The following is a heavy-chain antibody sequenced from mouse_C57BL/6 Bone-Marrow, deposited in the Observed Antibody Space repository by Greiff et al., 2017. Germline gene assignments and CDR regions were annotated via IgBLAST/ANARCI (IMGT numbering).Heavy chain of an antibody. CDR3: ASSTVYYAMDY. V-gene: IGHV5-12*01. CDR2: ISNGGGST. J-gene: IGHJ4*01. CDR1: GFTFSDYY. D-gene: IGHD1-1*01. Sequence: EVQVVESGGGLVQPGGSLKLSCAASGFTFSDYYMYWVRQTPEKRLEWVAYISNGGGSTYYPDTVKGRFTISRDNAKNTLYLQMSRLKSEDTAMYYCASSTVYYAMDYWGQGTSVTVSS.